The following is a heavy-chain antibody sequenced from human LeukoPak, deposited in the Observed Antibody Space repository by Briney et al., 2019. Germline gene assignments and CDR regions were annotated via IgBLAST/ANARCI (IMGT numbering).Heavy chain of an antibody. J-gene: IGHJ3*02. V-gene: IGHV5-51*01. CDR3: ARHGSFSSFVPENAFDI. CDR2: IYPGDSDT. CDR1: GYSFTSYW. Sequence: GESLKISCKGSGYSFTSYWIGWVRQMPGKGLEWMGIIYPGDSDTRYSPSFQGQVTISADKSISTAYLQWSSLKASDTAMYYCARHGSFSSFVPENAFDIWGQGTMVTVSS. D-gene: IGHD6-6*01.